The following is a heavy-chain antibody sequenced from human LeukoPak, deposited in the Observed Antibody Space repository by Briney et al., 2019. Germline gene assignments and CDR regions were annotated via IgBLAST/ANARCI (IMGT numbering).Heavy chain of an antibody. CDR3: ARGRAAVAGYYMDV. CDR2: INIDGSST. Sequence: GRSLRLSCAASGFTFSIFWMHWVRQAPGKGLGWVSRINIDGSSTTYADSVKGRFTISRDNAKNTLYLQMNSLRAEDTAVYYCARGRAAVAGYYMDVWGKGTTVTVSS. D-gene: IGHD6-19*01. J-gene: IGHJ6*03. CDR1: GFTFSIFW. V-gene: IGHV3-74*01.